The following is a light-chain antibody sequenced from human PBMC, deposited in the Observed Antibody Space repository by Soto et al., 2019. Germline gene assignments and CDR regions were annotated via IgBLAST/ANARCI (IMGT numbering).Light chain of an antibody. CDR1: TGAVTSGHY. CDR2: DTT. J-gene: IGLJ2*01. CDR3: LLFYTDIRV. Sequence: QAVVTQEPSLTVSPGGTVTLTCGSGTGAVTSGHYPYWFQQKPGQAPRTLIYDTTNKHSWTPARFSGSLLGGKAALTLSGPQPEDEVDYYCLLFYTDIRVFGGGTKLTVL. V-gene: IGLV7-46*01.